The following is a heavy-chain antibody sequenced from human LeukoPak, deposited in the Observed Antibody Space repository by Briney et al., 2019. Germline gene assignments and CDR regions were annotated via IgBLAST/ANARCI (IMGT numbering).Heavy chain of an antibody. CDR2: INHSGST. D-gene: IGHD6-13*01. J-gene: IGHJ5*02. CDR1: GGSFSGYY. Sequence: PSETLSLTCAVYGGSFSGYYWSWIRQPPGKGLGWIGEINHSGSTNYNPSLKSRVTISVDTSKNQFSLKLSSVTAADTAVYYCARGPGIAAAPFDPWGQGTLVTVSS. V-gene: IGHV4-34*01. CDR3: ARGPGIAAAPFDP.